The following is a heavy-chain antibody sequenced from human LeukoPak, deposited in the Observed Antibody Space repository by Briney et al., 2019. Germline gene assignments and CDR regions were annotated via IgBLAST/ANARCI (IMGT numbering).Heavy chain of an antibody. D-gene: IGHD3-16*02. V-gene: IGHV1-2*02. CDR3: ARDYHSGRNYYYYYYMDV. CDR2: INPNSGGT. Sequence: ASVKVSCKASGYTFTGYYMHWVRQAPGQGLEWMGWINPNSGGTNYAQKFQGRVTMTRDTSISTAYMELSRLRSDDTAVYYCARDYHSGRNYYYYYYMDVWGKGTTVTVSS. J-gene: IGHJ6*03. CDR1: GYTFTGYY.